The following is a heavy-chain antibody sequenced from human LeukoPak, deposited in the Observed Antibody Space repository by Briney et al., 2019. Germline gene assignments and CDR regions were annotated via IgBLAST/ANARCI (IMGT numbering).Heavy chain of an antibody. Sequence: SETLSLTCTVSDYSISSGFHWGWIRQPPGKGLEWIATIHHSGRTYYNPSLKSRVTISVDTSKNQFSLKLSSVTAADTAVYYCASLYGDGHGYGMDVWGQGTTVTVSS. J-gene: IGHJ6*02. CDR2: IHHSGRT. V-gene: IGHV4-38-2*02. D-gene: IGHD4-17*01. CDR1: DYSISSGFH. CDR3: ASLYGDGHGYGMDV.